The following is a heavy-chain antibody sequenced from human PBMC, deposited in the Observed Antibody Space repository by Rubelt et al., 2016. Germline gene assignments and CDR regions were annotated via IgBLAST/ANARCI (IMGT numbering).Heavy chain of an antibody. Sequence: EVQLLESGGGLVQPGGSLRLSCAASGFTFSSYAMSWVRQAPGKGLEWVSAISGSGGSTYYADSGKGRLTISRDNSKNTLYLQMNSLRAEDTAVDYCAKVGGGRVGAFDYWGQGTLVTVSS. CDR3: AKVGGGRVGAFDY. D-gene: IGHD1-26*01. CDR1: GFTFSSYA. V-gene: IGHV3-23*01. J-gene: IGHJ4*02. CDR2: ISGSGGST.